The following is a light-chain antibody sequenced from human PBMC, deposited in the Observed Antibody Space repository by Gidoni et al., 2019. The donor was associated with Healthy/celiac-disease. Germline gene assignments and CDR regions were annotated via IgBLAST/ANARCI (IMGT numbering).Light chain of an antibody. CDR1: QDISND. CDR3: QQYDNLPFT. CDR2: DAS. V-gene: IGKV1-33*01. Sequence: DIQMTQSPSSLSASVGDRVTITYQASQDISNDLNWYQQKPGKAPKLLIDDASNLETGVPSRFSGSGSGTDFTFTISSLQPEDIATYYCQQYDNLPFTFGPGTKVDIK. J-gene: IGKJ3*01.